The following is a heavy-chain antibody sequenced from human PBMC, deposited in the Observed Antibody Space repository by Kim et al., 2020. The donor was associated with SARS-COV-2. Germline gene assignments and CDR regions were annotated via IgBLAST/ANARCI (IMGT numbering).Heavy chain of an antibody. V-gene: IGHV3-23*01. CDR1: GFTYSRYA. CDR3: AKRGDCSSTSCYQGSPRHYYYGMDV. Sequence: GGSLRLSCAASGFTYSRYAMNWVRQAPGKGLEWVSLISGGGGTTYYADSVKGRFTISRDNSKNTLYLQMNSLGAEDTAVYYCAKRGDCSSTSCYQGSPRHYYYGMDVWGQGTTVTVSS. CDR2: ISGGGGTT. J-gene: IGHJ6*02. D-gene: IGHD2-2*01.